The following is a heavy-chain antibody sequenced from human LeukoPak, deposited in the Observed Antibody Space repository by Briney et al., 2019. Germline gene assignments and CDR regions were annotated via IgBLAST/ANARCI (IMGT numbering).Heavy chain of an antibody. D-gene: IGHD2-21*01. CDR3: ARRAVAETLWAFDI. J-gene: IGHJ3*02. V-gene: IGHV4-39*01. CDR2: IYYSGST. CDR1: GGSISSSSYY. Sequence: SETLSLTCTVSGGSISSSSYYWGWIRQPPGKGLEWIGSIYYSGSTYYNPSLKSRVTISVDTSKNQFSLKLSSVTAADTAVYYCARRAVAETLWAFDIWGQGTMVTVSS.